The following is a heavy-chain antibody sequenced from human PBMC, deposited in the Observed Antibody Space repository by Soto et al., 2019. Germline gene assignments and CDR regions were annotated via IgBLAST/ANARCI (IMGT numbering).Heavy chain of an antibody. V-gene: IGHV3-21*01. D-gene: IGHD5-18*01. Sequence: GGSLRLSCAASGFTFSSYSMNWVRQAPGKGLEWVSSISSSSSYIYYADSVKGRFTISRDNAKNSLYLQMNSLRAEDTAVYYCASMGDTAIPPWGYYYYMDVWGKGTTVTVSS. CDR3: ASMGDTAIPPWGYYYYMDV. CDR1: GFTFSSYS. CDR2: ISSSSSYI. J-gene: IGHJ6*03.